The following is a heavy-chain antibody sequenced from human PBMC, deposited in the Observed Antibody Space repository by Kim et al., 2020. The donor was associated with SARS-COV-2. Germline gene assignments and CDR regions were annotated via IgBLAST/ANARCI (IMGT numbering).Heavy chain of an antibody. CDR1: GFTFSDSP. CDR2: IRSKVYSYAT. V-gene: IGHV3-73*01. CDR3: TRIPGTTLAFLDAFDV. J-gene: IGHJ3*01. Sequence: GGSLRLSCAASGFTFSDSPIHWVRQASGKGLEWVGRIRSKVYSYATSYAASVKGRFTISRDDSESTAYMQMNSLKTEDTAVYYYTRIPGTTLAFLDAFDV. D-gene: IGHD3-3*02.